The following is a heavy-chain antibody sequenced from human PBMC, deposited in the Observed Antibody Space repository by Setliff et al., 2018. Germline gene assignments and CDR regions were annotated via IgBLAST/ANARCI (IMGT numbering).Heavy chain of an antibody. V-gene: IGHV4-61*09. CDR1: GAPITSGGFY. CDR3: ARSPSSGAYWNPRPFYSDY. J-gene: IGHJ4*02. CDR2: ISPSGST. D-gene: IGHD1-26*01. Sequence: SETLSLTCSVSGAPITSGGFYWTWIRQPAGKGLEWIGHISPSGSTTYNPSVKSRATISLDTSKNHFSLKLDSVTAADTALYYCARSPSSGAYWNPRPFYSDYWARGTLVTVSS.